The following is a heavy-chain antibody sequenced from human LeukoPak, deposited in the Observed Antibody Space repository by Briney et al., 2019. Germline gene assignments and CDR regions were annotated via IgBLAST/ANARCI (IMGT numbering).Heavy chain of an antibody. D-gene: IGHD3-3*01. Sequence: GGSLRLSCAASGFTFSHYSMNWVRQAPGKGLEWVSSISSSSSYIYYADSVKGRFTVSRDNAKNSLYLQMNSLRAEDTAIYYCARDRYTYYDFFNWFDPWGQGTLVTVSS. CDR1: GFTFSHYS. V-gene: IGHV3-21*01. CDR3: ARDRYTYYDFFNWFDP. CDR2: ISSSSSYI. J-gene: IGHJ5*02.